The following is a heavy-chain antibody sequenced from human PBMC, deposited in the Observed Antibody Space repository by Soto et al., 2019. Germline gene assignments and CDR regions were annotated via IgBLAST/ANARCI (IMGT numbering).Heavy chain of an antibody. CDR3: ARPKDYDDCLDL. V-gene: IGHV1-3*04. Sequence: GASVKVSCKASGYAFTRFTIHWVRQAPGQRLEWIRSINTGNGNTRFLQKFQGRVTFTRDTSANTAYMELSSLISEDTAVYYCARPKDYDDCLDLWGQGTLVTVSS. CDR2: INTGNGNT. D-gene: IGHD3-22*01. J-gene: IGHJ4*02. CDR1: GYAFTRFT.